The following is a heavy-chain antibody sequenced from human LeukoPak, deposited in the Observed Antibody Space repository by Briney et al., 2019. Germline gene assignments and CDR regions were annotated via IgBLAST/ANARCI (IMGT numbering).Heavy chain of an antibody. CDR3: VKDPRDTYGTNWFVS. D-gene: IGHD2-21*01. CDR1: GFSFGNYA. J-gene: IGHJ5*01. CDR2: ISGTGSAT. V-gene: IGHV3-23*01. Sequence: TGGSLRLSCVASGFSFGNYAMSWVRQAPGKGLQWVSQISGTGSATSYAAFARDRFTISRDNSKKTLYLQMSGLRVEDTAMYYCVKDPRDTYGTNWFVSWGQGTLLIVSS.